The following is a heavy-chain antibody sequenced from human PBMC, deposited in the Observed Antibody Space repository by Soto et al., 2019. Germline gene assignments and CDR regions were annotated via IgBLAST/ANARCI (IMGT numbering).Heavy chain of an antibody. Sequence: ASVKVSCKASGYTFTSYDINWVRQATGQGLEWTGWLNPNSGDTGYAQKFQGRVTMTRNTSISTAYMELSSLRSEDTAVYYCARYYDFWSGSTYYYYGMDVWGQGTTVTVSS. V-gene: IGHV1-8*01. J-gene: IGHJ6*02. D-gene: IGHD3-3*01. CDR3: ARYYDFWSGSTYYYYGMDV. CDR1: GYTFTSYD. CDR2: LNPNSGDT.